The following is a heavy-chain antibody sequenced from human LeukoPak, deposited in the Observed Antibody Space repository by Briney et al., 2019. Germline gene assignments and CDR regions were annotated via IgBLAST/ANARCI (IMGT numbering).Heavy chain of an antibody. Sequence: PSETLSLTCTVSGGSISSYYWSWIRQPPGKGLERIGYIYYSGSTNYNPSLKSRVTISVDTSKNQFSLKLSSVTAADTAVYYCARGRGDYYDSSGYYIGYWGQGTLVTVSS. J-gene: IGHJ4*02. V-gene: IGHV4-59*01. CDR1: GGSISSYY. D-gene: IGHD3-22*01. CDR3: ARGRGDYYDSSGYYIGY. CDR2: IYYSGST.